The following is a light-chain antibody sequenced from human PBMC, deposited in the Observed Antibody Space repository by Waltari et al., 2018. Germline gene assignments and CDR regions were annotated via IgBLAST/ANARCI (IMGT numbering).Light chain of an antibody. CDR1: QSISSW. Sequence: DIQMTQSPATLSASVGDRVIITCRATQSISSWLAWFQQKTGKAPKLLIYQASTLESGFPSRFSGSGSGSEFTLTISSLQPDDFATYHCQQYDSYPWTFGQGTKVEVK. V-gene: IGKV1-5*03. J-gene: IGKJ1*01. CDR2: QAS. CDR3: QQYDSYPWT.